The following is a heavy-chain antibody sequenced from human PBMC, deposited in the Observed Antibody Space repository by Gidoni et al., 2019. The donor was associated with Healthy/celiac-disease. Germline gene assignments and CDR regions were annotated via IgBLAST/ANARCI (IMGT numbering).Heavy chain of an antibody. V-gene: IGHV3-23*01. J-gene: IGHJ2*01. CDR1: GFTFSRYA. CDR2: ISGSGGST. CDR3: AKLEWFSPRGLWYFDL. D-gene: IGHD3-3*01. Sequence: EVQLLESGGGLVQPGGSLRLSWAASGFTFSRYAMSWVRQAPGKGLGWVAAISGSGGSTYYADSVKGRFTISRDNSKNTLYLQMNSLRAEDTAVYYCAKLEWFSPRGLWYFDLWGRGTLVTVSS.